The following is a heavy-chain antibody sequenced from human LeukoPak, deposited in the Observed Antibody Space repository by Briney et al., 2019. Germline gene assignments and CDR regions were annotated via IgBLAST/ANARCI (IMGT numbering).Heavy chain of an antibody. CDR1: GGSISSGDYY. D-gene: IGHD1-7*01. Sequence: SQTLSLTCTVSGGSISSGDYYWSWIRQPPGKGLEWIGYIYYSGSTYYNPSLKSRVTISVDTSKNQFSLKLSSVTAADTAVHYCAGARTGTTPHYYYYYYMDVWGKGTTVTVSS. V-gene: IGHV4-30-4*08. CDR3: AGARTGTTPHYYYYYYMDV. CDR2: IYYSGST. J-gene: IGHJ6*03.